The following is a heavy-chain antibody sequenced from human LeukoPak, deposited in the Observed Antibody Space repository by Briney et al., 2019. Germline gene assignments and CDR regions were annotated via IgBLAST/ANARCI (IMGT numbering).Heavy chain of an antibody. D-gene: IGHD2-15*01. CDR3: ARLRGYCSSGSCFRPDFDR. Sequence: GESLKISCKGSGYSLTSYWIGWVRQMPGKGLEWMGIIYPGDSDTRYSPSFQGQVTVSVDQSINTAYLQWSSLKASDTAMYYCARLRGYCSSGSCFRPDFDRWGQGTLVTVSS. J-gene: IGHJ4*02. CDR2: IYPGDSDT. V-gene: IGHV5-51*01. CDR1: GYSLTSYW.